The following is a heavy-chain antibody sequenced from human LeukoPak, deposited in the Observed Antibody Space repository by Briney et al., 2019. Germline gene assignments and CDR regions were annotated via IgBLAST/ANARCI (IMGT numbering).Heavy chain of an antibody. CDR2: INAGNGNT. V-gene: IGHV1-3*01. CDR3: ARDHCSSTSCYTGYYYYGMDV. CDR1: GYTFTSYA. J-gene: IGHJ6*04. Sequence: ASVKVSCKAPGYTFTSYAMHWVRQAPGQRLEWMGWINAGNGNTKYSQKFQGRVTITRDTSASTAYMELSSLRSEDTAVYYCARDHCSSTSCYTGYYYYGMDVWGKGTTVTVSS. D-gene: IGHD2-2*02.